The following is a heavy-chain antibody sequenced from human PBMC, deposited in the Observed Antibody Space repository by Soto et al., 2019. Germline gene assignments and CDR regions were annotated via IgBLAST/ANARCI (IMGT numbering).Heavy chain of an antibody. CDR3: ASSRRSAVVTERGFDY. D-gene: IGHD2-21*02. CDR1: GGSFSGYY. J-gene: IGHJ4*02. CDR2: INHSGST. Sequence: KPSETLSLTCAVYGGSFSGYYWSWIRQPPGKGLEWIGEINHSGSTNYNPSLKSRVTISVDTSKNQFSLKLSSVTAADTAVYYCASSRRSAVVTERGFDYWGQGTLVTVSS. V-gene: IGHV4-34*01.